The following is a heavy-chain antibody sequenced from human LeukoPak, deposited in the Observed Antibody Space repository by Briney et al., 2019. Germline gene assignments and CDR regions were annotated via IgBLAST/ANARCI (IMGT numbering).Heavy chain of an antibody. CDR1: GFTFDDYA. D-gene: IGHD6-19*01. Sequence: PGGSLRLSCAASGFTFDDYAMHWVRQAPGKGLEWVSGISWNSGSIGYADSVKGRFTISRDNAKNSQYLQMNSLRAEDTALYYCAKSRRAWLDPFGYWGQGTLVTVSS. J-gene: IGHJ4*02. CDR2: ISWNSGSI. CDR3: AKSRRAWLDPFGY. V-gene: IGHV3-9*01.